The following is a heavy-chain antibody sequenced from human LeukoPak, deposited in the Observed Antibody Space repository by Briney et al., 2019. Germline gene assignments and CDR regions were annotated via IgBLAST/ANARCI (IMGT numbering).Heavy chain of an antibody. Sequence: PGGSLRLSCAASGFTFSSYAMHWVRQAPGKGLEWVAVMSYDGSNKYYADSVKGRFTISRDNSKNTLYLQMNSLRAEDTAVYYCARAYTVFNYWGQGTLVTVSS. V-gene: IGHV3-30-3*01. CDR3: ARAYTVFNY. D-gene: IGHD4-17*01. CDR2: MSYDGSNK. J-gene: IGHJ4*02. CDR1: GFTFSSYA.